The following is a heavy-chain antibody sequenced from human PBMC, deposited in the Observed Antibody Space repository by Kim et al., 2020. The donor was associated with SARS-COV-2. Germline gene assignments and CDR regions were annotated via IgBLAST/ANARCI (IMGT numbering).Heavy chain of an antibody. CDR3: ARVLGDYSHAFDY. J-gene: IGHJ4*02. Sequence: SETLSLTCAVYGGSFSGYYWSWIRQPPGKGLEWIGEINHSGSTNYNPSLKSRVTISVDTSKNQFSLKLSSVTAADTAVYYCARVLGDYSHAFDYWGQGT. V-gene: IGHV4-34*01. CDR2: INHSGST. CDR1: GGSFSGYY. D-gene: IGHD3-22*01.